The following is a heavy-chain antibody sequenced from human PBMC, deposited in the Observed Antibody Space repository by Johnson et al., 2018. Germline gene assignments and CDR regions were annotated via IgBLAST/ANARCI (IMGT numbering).Heavy chain of an antibody. CDR2: IYSAGTT. CDR1: GDSIGNHY. D-gene: IGHD2-21*02. CDR3: ARDVCGADCFLPYHMDV. J-gene: IGHJ6*03. V-gene: IGHV4-59*11. Sequence: QVQLQESGPGLVKXSENLSLTCTVSGDSIGNHYWNWIRQTPGKGLEWIGHIYSAGTTNYNPSLKSRVTLPMDTSKNPFFRSLMSVGAADTAVYYCARDVCGADCFLPYHMDVWGQGTTVTVSS.